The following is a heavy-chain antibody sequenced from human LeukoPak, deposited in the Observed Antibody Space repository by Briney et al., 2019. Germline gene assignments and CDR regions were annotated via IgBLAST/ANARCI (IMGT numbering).Heavy chain of an antibody. J-gene: IGHJ3*02. V-gene: IGHV1-69*13. CDR3: ARDLPLYYYDSSGSSLNHDAFDI. Sequence: GASVKVSCKASGGTFISYAISWVRQAPGQGLEWMGGIIPIFGTANYAQKFQGRVTITADESTSTAYMELSSLRSEDTAVYYCARDLPLYYYDSSGSSLNHDAFDIWGQGTMVTVSS. CDR2: IIPIFGTA. CDR1: GGTFISYA. D-gene: IGHD3-22*01.